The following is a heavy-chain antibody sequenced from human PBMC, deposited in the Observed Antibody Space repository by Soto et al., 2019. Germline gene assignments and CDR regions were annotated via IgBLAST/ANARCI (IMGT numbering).Heavy chain of an antibody. D-gene: IGHD1-26*01. CDR2: ISAYNRNT. CDR3: ARDPGATATGYYYSMDV. Sequence: APVKVSCKASGYTFTSYGISWVRQAPGQGLEWMGWISAYNRNTNYAQKLQGRVTMTTXXXXXXAXTXLXXLXTDDTAVYDCARDPGATATGYYYSMDVWG. V-gene: IGHV1-18*04. CDR1: GYTFTSYG. J-gene: IGHJ6*02.